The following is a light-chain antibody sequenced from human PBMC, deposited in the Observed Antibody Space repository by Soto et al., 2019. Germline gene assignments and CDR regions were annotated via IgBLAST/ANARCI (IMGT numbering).Light chain of an antibody. Sequence: IQMTQSPSSLSASVGDRVTFTCQASRDITKSLNWYQHKPGKAPELLIYDASTRATGVPTRFSGSRSGAEFTLTINSLQSEDFAVYYCQPYNNWPLTFGGGTKVDIK. CDR2: DAS. J-gene: IGKJ4*01. CDR3: QPYNNWPLT. CDR1: RDITKS. V-gene: IGKV1-33*01.